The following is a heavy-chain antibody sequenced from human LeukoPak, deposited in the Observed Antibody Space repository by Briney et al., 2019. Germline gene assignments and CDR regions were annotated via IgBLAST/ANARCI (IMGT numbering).Heavy chain of an antibody. CDR1: GFTFSSYA. V-gene: IGHV3-30*04. CDR3: ARYYGDYPSYYFDY. J-gene: IGHJ4*02. D-gene: IGHD4-17*01. Sequence: PGGSLRLSCAASGFTFSSYAMHWVRQAPGKGLEWVAVISYDGSNKYYADSVKGRFTISRDNAKNSLYLQMNSLRAEDTAVYYCARYYGDYPSYYFDYWGQGTLVTVSS. CDR2: ISYDGSNK.